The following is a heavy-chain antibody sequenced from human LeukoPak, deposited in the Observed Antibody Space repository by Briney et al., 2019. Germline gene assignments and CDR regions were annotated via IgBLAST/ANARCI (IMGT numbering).Heavy chain of an antibody. V-gene: IGHV1-18*01. J-gene: IGHJ4*02. Sequence: ASVKVSCKASGYTFTSYGINWVRQAPGQGLEWMGWISTYNGNTNYAQKLQGRVTMTTDTSTSTAYMELRSLRSEDTAVYYCARITYYDFWSGPYYFDYWGQGTLVTVSS. D-gene: IGHD3-3*01. CDR2: ISTYNGNT. CDR1: GYTFTSYG. CDR3: ARITYYDFWSGPYYFDY.